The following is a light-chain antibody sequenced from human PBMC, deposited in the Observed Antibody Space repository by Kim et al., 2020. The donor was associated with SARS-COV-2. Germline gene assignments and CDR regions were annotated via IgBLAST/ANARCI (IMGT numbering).Light chain of an antibody. V-gene: IGKV1-39*01. J-gene: IGKJ1*01. CDR3: QQGFSTPRT. CDR2: AAS. Sequence: VGGIATWSCRASQDVGSYLTWFHKRPGDAPNLLIFAASTLQSGVPTRFSGSGSGTDFTLTISSLRPEDFATYYCQQGFSTPRTFGQGTKVDIK. CDR1: QDVGSY.